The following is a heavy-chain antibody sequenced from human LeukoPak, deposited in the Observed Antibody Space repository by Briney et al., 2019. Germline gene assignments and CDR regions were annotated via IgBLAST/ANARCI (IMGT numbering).Heavy chain of an antibody. J-gene: IGHJ4*02. CDR2: IKFEDGGT. CDR3: TREWPSTGYFDY. V-gene: IGHV1-2*02. CDR1: GYNIIDHA. Sequence: VASVRVSCKASGYNIIDHALHWVRQAPGQGLEWMGWIKFEDGGTSYGRKFRGRVTMTRDMSTSTDFMELTSLRPEDTAVYFCTREWPSTGYFDYWGQGTLVTVSS. D-gene: IGHD1-1*01.